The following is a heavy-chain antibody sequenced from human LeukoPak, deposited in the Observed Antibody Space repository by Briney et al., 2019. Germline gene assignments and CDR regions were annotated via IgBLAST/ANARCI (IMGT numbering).Heavy chain of an antibody. CDR2: ISGSGGST. CDR3: AKNGYCSSTSCYTYYYYYYYGMDV. Sequence: PGGSLRLSCAASGFTFSSYGMHWVRQAPGKGLEWVSAISGSGGSTYYADSVKGRFTISRDNSKNTLYLQMNSLRAEDTAVYYCAKNGYCSSTSCYTYYYYYYYGMDVWGQGTTVTVSS. V-gene: IGHV3-23*01. J-gene: IGHJ6*02. D-gene: IGHD2-2*02. CDR1: GFTFSSYG.